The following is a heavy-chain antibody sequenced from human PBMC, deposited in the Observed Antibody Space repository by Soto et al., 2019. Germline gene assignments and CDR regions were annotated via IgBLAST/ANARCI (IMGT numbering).Heavy chain of an antibody. CDR3: ARDSSRGGRGSSPLFGMDV. J-gene: IGHJ6*02. Sequence: PGGSLRLSCAASGFTFSDYYMSWIRQAPGKGLDWVSYISSSGSTIYYADSVKGRFTISRDNAKNSLYLQMNSLRAEDTAVYYCARDSSRGGRGSSPLFGMDVWGQGTTVTVSS. D-gene: IGHD1-26*01. V-gene: IGHV3-11*01. CDR1: GFTFSDYY. CDR2: ISSSGSTI.